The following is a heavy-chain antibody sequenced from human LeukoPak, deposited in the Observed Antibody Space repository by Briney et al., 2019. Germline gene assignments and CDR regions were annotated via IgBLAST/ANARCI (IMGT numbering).Heavy chain of an antibody. CDR1: GGSISSSSYY. D-gene: IGHD1-26*01. CDR3: ARGRVSGSYLRAFNY. J-gene: IGHJ4*02. CDR2: IYYSGST. Sequence: SETLSLTCTVSGGSISSSSYYWGWIRQPPGKGLEWIGSIYYSGSTYYNPSLKSRATISVDTSKNQFSLNLSSVAAADTAVYYCARGRVSGSYLRAFNYWGQGTLVTVSS. V-gene: IGHV4-39*07.